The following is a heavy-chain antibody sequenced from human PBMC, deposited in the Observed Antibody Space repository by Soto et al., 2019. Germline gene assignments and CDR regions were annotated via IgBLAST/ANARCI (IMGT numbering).Heavy chain of an antibody. Sequence: SETLSLTCTVSGGSMSRYYWSWIRQPPGKGLEWIGEINHSGSTNYNPSLKSRVTISVDTSKNQFSLKLSSVTAADTAVYYCARGGGYYDSSGYYYDYWGQGTLVTVSS. CDR1: GGSMSRYY. V-gene: IGHV4-34*01. CDR2: INHSGST. CDR3: ARGGGYYDSSGYYYDY. J-gene: IGHJ4*02. D-gene: IGHD3-22*01.